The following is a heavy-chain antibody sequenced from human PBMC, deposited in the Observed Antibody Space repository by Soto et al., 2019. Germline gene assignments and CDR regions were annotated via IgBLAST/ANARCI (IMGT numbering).Heavy chain of an antibody. V-gene: IGHV1-8*01. CDR2: MNPNSGNT. J-gene: IGHJ5*02. CDR1: GYTFTSYD. CDR3: ARGVKYGAYSRWFDP. D-gene: IGHD4-17*01. Sequence: ASVNVSCKASGYTFTSYDINWVRQATGQGLEWMGWMNPNSGNTGYAQKFQGRVTMTRNTSISTAYMELSSLRSEDTAVYFCARGVKYGAYSRWFDPWGQGTLVTVSS.